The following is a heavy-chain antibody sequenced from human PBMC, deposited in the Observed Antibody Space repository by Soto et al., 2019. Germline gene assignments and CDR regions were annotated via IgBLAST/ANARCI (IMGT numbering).Heavy chain of an antibody. D-gene: IGHD2-2*02. CDR2: INPSGGST. V-gene: IGHV1-46*01. J-gene: IGHJ6*02. CDR3: ARGGDIVVVPAAIGYYYYGMDV. Sequence: ASVKVSCKASGYTFTSYYMHWVRQAPGQGLEWMGIINPSGGSTSYAQKFQGRVTMTRDTSISTVYMELSSLRSEETDVYYCARGGDIVVVPAAIGYYYYGMDVWGQGTTVTVSS. CDR1: GYTFTSYY.